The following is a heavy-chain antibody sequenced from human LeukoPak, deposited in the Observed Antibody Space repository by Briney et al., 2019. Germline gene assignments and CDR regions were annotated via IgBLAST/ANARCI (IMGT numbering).Heavy chain of an antibody. CDR2: IYPGDSDT. Sequence: HGESLKISCKGSGXSFTSYWLGWVRQMPGKGLEWMGIIYPGDSDTRYSPSFQGQVTISADKSISTAYLQWSSLKASDTAIYYCARLYILNSEGLYYFDFWGQGTLVTVSS. D-gene: IGHD3-9*01. CDR1: GXSFTSYW. V-gene: IGHV5-51*01. CDR3: ARLYILNSEGLYYFDF. J-gene: IGHJ4*02.